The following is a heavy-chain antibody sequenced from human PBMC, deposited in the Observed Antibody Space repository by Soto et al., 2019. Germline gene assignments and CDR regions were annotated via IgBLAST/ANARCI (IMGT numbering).Heavy chain of an antibody. V-gene: IGHV3-21*01. CDR2: ISSSSSYI. CDR1: GFTFSSYS. CDR3: ARYAVTDKSCWSGYYWGVDRGDYYYYMDV. Sequence: EVQLVESGGGLVKPGGSLRLSCAASGFTFSSYSMNWVRQAPGKGLEWVSSISSSSSYIYYADSVKGRFTISRDNAKNSLYLQMNSLRAEDMAVYYCARYAVTDKSCWSGYYWGVDRGDYYYYMDVWGKGTTVTVSS. J-gene: IGHJ6*03. D-gene: IGHD3-3*01.